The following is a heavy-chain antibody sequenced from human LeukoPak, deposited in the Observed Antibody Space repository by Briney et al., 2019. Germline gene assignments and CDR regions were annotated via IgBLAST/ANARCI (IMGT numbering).Heavy chain of an antibody. D-gene: IGHD3-22*01. CDR2: IYYSGST. J-gene: IGHJ4*02. V-gene: IGHV4-30-4*08. CDR1: GGSISSGDYY. Sequence: SETLSLTCTVSGGSISSGDYYWSWIRQPPGKGLEWIGYIYYSGSTYYNPSLKSRVTISVDKSKNQFSLKLSSVTAADTAVYYCARSRYYYDSSGPLGYWGQGTLVTVSS. CDR3: ARSRYYYDSSGPLGY.